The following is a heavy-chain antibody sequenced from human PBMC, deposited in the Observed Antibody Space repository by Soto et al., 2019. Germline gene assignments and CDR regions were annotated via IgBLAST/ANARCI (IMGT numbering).Heavy chain of an antibody. CDR1: GYSFTSDD. CDR2: MNPNSGNT. D-gene: IGHD3-10*01. CDR3: ARGRPPTVRGVIPGYYYYYMDV. J-gene: IGHJ6*03. V-gene: IGHV1-8*01. Sequence: GASVKVSCKASGYSFTSDDINWVRQATGQGLEWMGWMNPNSGNTGYAQKFQGRVTMTRNTSISTAYMELSSLRSEDTAVYSCARGRPPTVRGVIPGYYYYYMDVWGKGTTVTVSS.